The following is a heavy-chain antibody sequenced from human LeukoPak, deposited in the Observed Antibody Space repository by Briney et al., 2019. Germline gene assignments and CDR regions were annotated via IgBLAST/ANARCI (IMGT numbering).Heavy chain of an antibody. Sequence: AASVKVSCKASGYSVSRYGVAWVRQAPGQGLVWMGWTTGYNTNYAQRVQDRVSMTIDTSTNTAYMDLRSLRSDDTAVYYCARVSIGDRFFDVWGQGTMVTVSS. CDR3: ARVSIGDRFFDV. CDR1: GYSVSRYG. CDR2: TTGYNT. V-gene: IGHV1-18*04. J-gene: IGHJ3*01. D-gene: IGHD3-16*01.